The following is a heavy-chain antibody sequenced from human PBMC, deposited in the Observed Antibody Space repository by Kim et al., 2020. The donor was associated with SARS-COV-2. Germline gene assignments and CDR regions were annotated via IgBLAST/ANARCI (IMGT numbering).Heavy chain of an antibody. CDR2: T. J-gene: IGHJ5*02. V-gene: IGHV1-2*02. Sequence: TAYANKCQGRVTVTGDRSITTIYMDLSSLRSDDTAVYYCTRARAITGLDPWGQGTLVTVSS. CDR3: TRARAITGLDP.